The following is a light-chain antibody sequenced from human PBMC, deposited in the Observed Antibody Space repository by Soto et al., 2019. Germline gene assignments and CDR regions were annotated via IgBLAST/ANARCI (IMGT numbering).Light chain of an antibody. J-gene: IGKJ1*01. CDR3: QQRYNSWT. Sequence: EIVLTQSPGTLSLSPGERATLSCRASQTVSTSSLAWYQQKSGQAPSLLIYGASNRATGIPARFSGSGSGTDFTLTISSLEPEDFAVYYCQQRYNSWTFGQGTKVDIK. V-gene: IGKV3-11*01. CDR1: QTVSTSS. CDR2: GAS.